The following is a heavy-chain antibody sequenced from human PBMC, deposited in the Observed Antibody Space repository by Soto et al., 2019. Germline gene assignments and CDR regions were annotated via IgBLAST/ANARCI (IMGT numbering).Heavy chain of an antibody. CDR3: ARVNTIFGVDYYYYGMDV. Sequence: GGSLRLSCAASGFTFSNHWMSWVRQAPGKGLEWVANIKLDGSEKYYVDSVKGRFTISRDNAKNSLYLQMNSLRAEDTAVYYCARVNTIFGVDYYYYGMDVWGQGTTVTVSS. J-gene: IGHJ6*02. CDR2: IKLDGSEK. V-gene: IGHV3-7*03. D-gene: IGHD3-3*01. CDR1: GFTFSNHW.